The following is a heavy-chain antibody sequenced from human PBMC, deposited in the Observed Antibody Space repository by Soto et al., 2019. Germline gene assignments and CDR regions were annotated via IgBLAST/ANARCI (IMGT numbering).Heavy chain of an antibody. D-gene: IGHD6-13*01. CDR3: ARSYSSSHNWFDP. V-gene: IGHV4-30-4*01. CDR2: IYYSGST. J-gene: IGHJ5*02. Sequence: PSETLSLTCTVSGGSISSGDYYWSWIRQPPGKGLEWIGYIYYSGSTYYNPSLKSRVTISVDTSKNQFSLKLSSVTAADTAVYYCARSYSSSHNWFDPWGQGXLVTVYS. CDR1: GGSISSGDYY.